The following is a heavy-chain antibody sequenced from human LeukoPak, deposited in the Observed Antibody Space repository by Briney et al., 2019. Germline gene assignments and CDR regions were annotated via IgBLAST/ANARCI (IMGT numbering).Heavy chain of an antibody. CDR1: GGSISSYY. CDR3: ARDPGGSAKFDF. CDR2: IYYSGST. Sequence: SETLSLTCTGSGGSISSYYWSWIRQPPGKGLEWIGFIYYSGSTNYNPSLKSRVTISVDPSKNQFSLKLSSVTAADTAVYYCARDPGGSAKFDFWGQGTLVTVSS. V-gene: IGHV4-59*01. J-gene: IGHJ4*02. D-gene: IGHD3-10*01.